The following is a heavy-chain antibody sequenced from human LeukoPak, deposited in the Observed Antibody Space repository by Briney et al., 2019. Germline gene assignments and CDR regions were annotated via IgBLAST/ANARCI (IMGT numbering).Heavy chain of an antibody. J-gene: IGHJ6*03. D-gene: IGHD5-18*01. CDR1: GYTFTGYY. V-gene: IGHV1-2*02. Sequence: ASVKVSCKASGYTFTGYYMHWVRQAPGQGLEWMGWINPNSGGTNYAQKFQGRVTMTRDTSISTAYMELSRLRSDDTAVYYCARVRPSYGYDYYYYYYMDVWGKGTTVTISS. CDR3: ARVRPSYGYDYYYYYYMDV. CDR2: INPNSGGT.